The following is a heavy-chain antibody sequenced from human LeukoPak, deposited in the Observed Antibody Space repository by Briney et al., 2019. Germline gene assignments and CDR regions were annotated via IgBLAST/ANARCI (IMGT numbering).Heavy chain of an antibody. CDR1: GGSISSSSYY. J-gene: IGHJ5*02. CDR2: IYHSGST. V-gene: IGHV4-39*01. CDR3: AGSTYDNWFDP. Sequence: SETLSLTCTVSGGSISSSSYYCGWIRQPPGKGLEWIGSIYHSGSTYYNPSLKSRVTLSVETSKNQYSLKLSSVTAADTAVYYCAGSTYDNWFDPWGQGTLVTVSS. D-gene: IGHD2-8*01.